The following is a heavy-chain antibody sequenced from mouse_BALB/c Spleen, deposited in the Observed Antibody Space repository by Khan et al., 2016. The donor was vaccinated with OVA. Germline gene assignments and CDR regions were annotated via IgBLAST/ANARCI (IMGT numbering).Heavy chain of an antibody. V-gene: IGHV1S137*01. CDR1: GYTFTDFT. J-gene: IGHJ3*01. CDR2: ISTYYGDA. Sequence: QVQLQQSGTELVRPGVSVKISCKGSGYTFTDFTMHWMKQSHAMSLEWIGVISTYYGDADYNQKLKGKATMTVDKSSNTAYMDLARLTSEDSAIXYCARGGGGDRFLYWGQGTLVTVSA. CDR3: ARGGGGDRFLY.